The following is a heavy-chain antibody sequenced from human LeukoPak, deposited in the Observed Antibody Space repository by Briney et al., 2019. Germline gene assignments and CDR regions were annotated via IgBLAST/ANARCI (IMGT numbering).Heavy chain of an antibody. V-gene: IGHV3-64*01. D-gene: IGHD3-3*01. CDR3: AREGEWFLKESYYYAMDV. CDR2: ISANGGNT. J-gene: IGHJ6*02. CDR1: GFTFSNYA. Sequence: GGSLRLSCAASGFTFSNYAMHWVRQAPGRGLEYVSAISANGGNTYYANSVKGRFTVSRDNSKNTLYLQMGSLRAEDMAVYYCAREGEWFLKESYYYAMDVWGQGTTVTASS.